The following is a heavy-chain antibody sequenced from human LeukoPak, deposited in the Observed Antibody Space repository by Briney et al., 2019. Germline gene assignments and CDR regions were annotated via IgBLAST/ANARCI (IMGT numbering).Heavy chain of an antibody. CDR1: GGSFSGYY. D-gene: IGHD3-10*01. CDR2: INHTEGT. CDR3: ARHGSYGSGNYYNAPIDY. V-gene: IGHV4-34*01. J-gene: IGHJ4*02. Sequence: SETLSLTCAVYGGSFSGYYWSWIRQPPGKGLEWVGEINHTEGTNDNPSLKSRVTISVDTSKNQFSLKLSSVTAADTAVYYCARHGSYGSGNYYNAPIDYWGQGTLVTVSS.